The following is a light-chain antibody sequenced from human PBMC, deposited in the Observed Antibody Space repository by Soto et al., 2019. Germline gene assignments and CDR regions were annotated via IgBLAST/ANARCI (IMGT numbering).Light chain of an antibody. CDR3: QHYNSYSEA. J-gene: IGKJ1*01. Sequence: DIHMTQSLSTLSASVGDRVTITCLASQTISSWLAWYQQKPGKAPKLLIYKASTLKSGVPSRFSGSGSGTEFTLTISSLQPDDFATYYCQHYNSYSEAFGQGTKVDI. CDR1: QTISSW. CDR2: KAS. V-gene: IGKV1-5*03.